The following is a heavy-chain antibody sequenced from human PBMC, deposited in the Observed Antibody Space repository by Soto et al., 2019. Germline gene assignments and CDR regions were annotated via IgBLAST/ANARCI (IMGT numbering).Heavy chain of an antibody. D-gene: IGHD6-13*01. V-gene: IGHV3-33*01. J-gene: IGHJ4*02. CDR1: GFTFSSYG. CDR3: AREYLAAAGLDY. Sequence: QVQLVESGGGVVQPGRSLRLSCAASGFTFSSYGMHWVRQAPGKGLEWVAVIWYDGSNKYYADSVKGRFTISRDNSKKTVYLQMNSLRAEDTAVYYCAREYLAAAGLDYWGQGTLVTVSS. CDR2: IWYDGSNK.